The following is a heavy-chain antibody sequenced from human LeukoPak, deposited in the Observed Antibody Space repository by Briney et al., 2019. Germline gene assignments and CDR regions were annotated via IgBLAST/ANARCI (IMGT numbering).Heavy chain of an antibody. CDR1: GDSISSGSFY. CDR2: VSSSGRT. D-gene: IGHD2-2*01. J-gene: IGHJ5*02. V-gene: IGHV4-61*02. Sequence: SQTLSLTCTVSGDSISSGSFYWSWIRQAAGKGLEWIGRVSSSGRTTYNPSLKSRLTISITTSKNQFSLKVTSVTASDTAMYXXXXXXVSPGLSNWFDPWGQGTLVTVSS. CDR3: XXXXVSPGLSNWFDP.